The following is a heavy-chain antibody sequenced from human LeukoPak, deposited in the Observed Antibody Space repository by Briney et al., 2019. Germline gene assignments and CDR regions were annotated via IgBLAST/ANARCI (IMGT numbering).Heavy chain of an antibody. CDR2: ISSKAYGGTT. CDR3: TRVHSYCSSTSCYASLYYFDY. J-gene: IGHJ4*02. V-gene: IGHV3-49*04. Sequence: GGSLRLSCTASGFTFGDYAMSWVRQAPGKGLEWVGFISSKAYGGTTEYAASVKGRFTISRDDSKSIAYLQMNSLKTEDTAVYYCTRVHSYCSSTSCYASLYYFDYWGQGTLVTVSS. D-gene: IGHD2-2*01. CDR1: GFTFGDYA.